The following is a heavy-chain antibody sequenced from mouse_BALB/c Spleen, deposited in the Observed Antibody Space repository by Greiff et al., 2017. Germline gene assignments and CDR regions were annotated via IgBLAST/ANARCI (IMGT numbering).Heavy chain of an antibody. V-gene: IGHV5-9-3*01. D-gene: IGHD2-14*01. CDR1: GFTFSSYA. Sequence: EVMLVESGGGLVKPGGSLKLSCAASGFTFSSYAMSWVRQTPEKRLEWVATISSGGSYTYYPDSVKGRFTISRDNAKNTLYLQMSSLRSEDTAMYYCARHYRYDAMDYWGQGTSVTVSS. CDR3: ARHYRYDAMDY. CDR2: ISSGGSYT. J-gene: IGHJ4*01.